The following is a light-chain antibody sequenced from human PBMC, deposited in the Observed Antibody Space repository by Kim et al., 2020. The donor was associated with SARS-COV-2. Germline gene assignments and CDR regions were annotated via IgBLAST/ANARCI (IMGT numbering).Light chain of an antibody. CDR1: QGISNY. CDR2: AAS. J-gene: IGKJ1*01. Sequence: ASLGDRVTITCRASQGISNYLAWFQQKPGKVPKRLIYAASSFQSGVPSRFSGSGSGTECTLTINSLQPEDSATYYCLQHNDYPWTFGQGTKVDIK. V-gene: IGKV1-17*03. CDR3: LQHNDYPWT.